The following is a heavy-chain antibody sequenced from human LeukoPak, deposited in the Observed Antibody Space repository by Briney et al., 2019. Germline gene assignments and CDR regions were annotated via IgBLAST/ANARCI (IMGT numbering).Heavy chain of an antibody. CDR1: GYTFTAYY. D-gene: IGHD3-22*01. J-gene: IGHJ4*02. Sequence: ASVKVSCKASGYTFTAYYIHWVRQAPGLGLEWTGIINPSGGGTSYAQKFQGRVTMTRDTSTSTVYMELSSLRSEDAAVYYCARSHDSSGYYSYFDYWGQGTLVTVSS. CDR3: ARSHDSSGYYSYFDY. CDR2: INPSGGGT. V-gene: IGHV1-46*01.